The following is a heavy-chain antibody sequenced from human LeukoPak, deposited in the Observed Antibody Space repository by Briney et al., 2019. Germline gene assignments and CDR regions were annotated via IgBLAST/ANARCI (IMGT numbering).Heavy chain of an antibody. CDR1: GFTFSNAW. J-gene: IGHJ4*02. V-gene: IGHV3-15*01. CDR3: AKDQLGEQWLVPFRKTSGDY. CDR2: IKSKTDGGTT. Sequence: PGGSLRLSCAASGFTFSNAWMSWVRQAPGKGLEWVGRIKSKTDGGTTDYAAPVKGRFTISRDDSKNTLYLQMNSLRAEDTAVYYCAKDQLGEQWLVPFRKTSGDYWGQGTLVTVSS. D-gene: IGHD6-19*01.